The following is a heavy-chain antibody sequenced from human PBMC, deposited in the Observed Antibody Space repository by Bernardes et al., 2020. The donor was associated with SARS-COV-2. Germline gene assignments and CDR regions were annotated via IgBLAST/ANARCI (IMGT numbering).Heavy chain of an antibody. J-gene: IGHJ5*02. CDR1: GFTFSSYA. CDR2: ISGSGGST. V-gene: IGHV3-23*01. CDR3: AKAGYDFWSGYPAEWFDP. D-gene: IGHD3-3*01. Sequence: GGSLRLSCAASGFTFSSYAMSWVRQAPGKGLEWVSAISGSGGSTYYADSVKGRFTISRDNSKNTLYLQMNSLRAEDTSVYYCAKAGYDFWSGYPAEWFDPWGQGTLVTVS.